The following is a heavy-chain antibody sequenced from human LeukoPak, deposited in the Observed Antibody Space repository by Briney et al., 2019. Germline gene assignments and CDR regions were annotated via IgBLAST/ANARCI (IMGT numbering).Heavy chain of an antibody. CDR2: INHSGST. V-gene: IGHV4-34*01. CDR3: ASLAVAGYYFDY. D-gene: IGHD6-19*01. Sequence: PSETLSLTCAVYGGSFSGYYWCWIRQPPGKGLEWIGEINHSGSTNYNPSLKSRVTISVDTSKNQFSLKLSSVTAADTAVYYCASLAVAGYYFDYWGQGTLVTVSS. J-gene: IGHJ4*02. CDR1: GGSFSGYY.